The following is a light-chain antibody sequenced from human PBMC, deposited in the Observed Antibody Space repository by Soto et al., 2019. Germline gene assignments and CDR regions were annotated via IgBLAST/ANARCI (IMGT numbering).Light chain of an antibody. CDR1: QSVSSN. V-gene: IGKV3D-15*01. J-gene: IGKJ2*01. CDR2: GAS. Sequence: EIVMTQSPATLSVSPGERVTLSCRASQSVSSNLAWYQQKPGQAPRLLIYGASTRATGIPARFSSSGSGTEFILSISSLQSEDFAVYYCQQYNNWPRTFGQGTNLEIK. CDR3: QQYNNWPRT.